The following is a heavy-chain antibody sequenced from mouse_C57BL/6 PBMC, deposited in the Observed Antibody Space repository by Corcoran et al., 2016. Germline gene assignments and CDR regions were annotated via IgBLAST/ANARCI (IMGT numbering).Heavy chain of an antibody. CDR2: ISYDGSN. D-gene: IGHD2-5*01. Sequence: DVQLQESGPGLVKPSQSLSLTCSVTGYSITSGYYWNWIRQFPGNKLEWMGYISYDGSNNYNPSLKNRISITRDTSKNQFFLKLNSVTTEDTVTYYCASYSNYSWFAYWGQGTLVTVSA. CDR3: ASYSNYSWFAY. V-gene: IGHV3-6*01. CDR1: GYSITSGYY. J-gene: IGHJ3*01.